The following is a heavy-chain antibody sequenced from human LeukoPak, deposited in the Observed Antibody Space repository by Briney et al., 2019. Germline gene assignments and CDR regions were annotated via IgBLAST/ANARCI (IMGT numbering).Heavy chain of an antibody. J-gene: IGHJ6*02. D-gene: IGHD4-11*01. CDR2: INPNSGGT. CDR3: ARGGISGTVTTSVPGGMDV. CDR1: GYTFTDYY. Sequence: ASVKVSCKASGYTFTDYYIHWVRQAPGQGLEWMGWINPNSGGTNYAQKFQGRVTMTRDTSISTAYMELSRLRSDDTAVYYCARGGISGTVTTSVPGGMDVWGQGTTVTVSS. V-gene: IGHV1-2*02.